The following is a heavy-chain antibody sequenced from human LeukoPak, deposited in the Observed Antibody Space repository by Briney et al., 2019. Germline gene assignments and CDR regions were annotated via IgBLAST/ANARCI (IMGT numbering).Heavy chain of an antibody. Sequence: KISCKGSGYTFTNFWISWVRQAPGQGLEWMGGIIPIFGTANYAQKFQGRVTITTDESTSTAYMELSSLRSEDTAVYYCARAGVVPAAGAFDIWGQGTMVTVSS. CDR3: ARAGVVPAAGAFDI. J-gene: IGHJ3*02. CDR1: GYTFTNFW. V-gene: IGHV1-69*05. D-gene: IGHD2-2*01. CDR2: IIPIFGTA.